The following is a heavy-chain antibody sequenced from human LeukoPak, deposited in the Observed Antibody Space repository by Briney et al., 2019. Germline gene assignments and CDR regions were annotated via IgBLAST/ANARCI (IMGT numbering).Heavy chain of an antibody. D-gene: IGHD2-15*01. CDR1: GYTFTSYA. CDR2: INAGNGNT. J-gene: IGHJ4*02. Sequence: GASVKVSCKASGYTFTSYAMHWVRQAPGQRLEWMGWINAGNGNTKYSQKFQGRVTITRDTSASTAYMELSSLRSEGTAVYYCARDNPLHCSGGSCYSKVFDYWGQGTLVTVSS. V-gene: IGHV1-3*01. CDR3: ARDNPLHCSGGSCYSKVFDY.